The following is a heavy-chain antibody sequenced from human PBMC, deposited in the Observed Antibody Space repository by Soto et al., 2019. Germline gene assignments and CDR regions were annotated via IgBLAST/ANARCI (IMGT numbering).Heavy chain of an antibody. J-gene: IGHJ6*02. D-gene: IGHD6-13*01. Sequence: ASVKVSCKASGGTFSSYAISWVRQAPGQGLEWMGGIIPIFGTANYAQKFQGRVTITADESTSTAYMELSSLRSEDTAVYYCARGRGIAAAGTYYYYYGMDVWGQGTTVTVSS. CDR3: ARGRGIAAAGTYYYYYGMDV. CDR2: IIPIFGTA. CDR1: GGTFSSYA. V-gene: IGHV1-69*13.